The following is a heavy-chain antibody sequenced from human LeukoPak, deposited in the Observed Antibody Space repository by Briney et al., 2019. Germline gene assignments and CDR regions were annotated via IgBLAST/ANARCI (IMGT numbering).Heavy chain of an antibody. D-gene: IGHD3-10*01. CDR1: GYSISSGYY. CDR2: IYHSGRT. CDR3: ARSTPGKNWFDP. Sequence: SETLSLTCTVSGYSISSGYYWGWIRQPPGKGLEWIGSIYHSGRTYYNPSLKSRVTISVDTSKNQFSLKLSSVTAADTAVYYCARSTPGKNWFDPWGQGTLVTVSS. J-gene: IGHJ5*02. V-gene: IGHV4-38-2*02.